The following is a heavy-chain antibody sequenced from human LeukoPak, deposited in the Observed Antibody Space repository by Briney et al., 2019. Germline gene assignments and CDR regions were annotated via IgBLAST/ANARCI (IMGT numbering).Heavy chain of an antibody. D-gene: IGHD1-1*01. CDR3: ARGGRRSLKSTNWFDP. V-gene: IGHV4-34*01. CDR1: GGSFSGYY. CDR2: INHSGST. Sequence: SETLSLTCAVYGGSFSGYYWSWIRQPPGKGLEWIGEINHSGSTNYNPSLKSRVTISVDTSKNQFSLKLSSVTAADTAVYYCARGGRRSLKSTNWFDPWGQGTLVTVSS. J-gene: IGHJ5*02.